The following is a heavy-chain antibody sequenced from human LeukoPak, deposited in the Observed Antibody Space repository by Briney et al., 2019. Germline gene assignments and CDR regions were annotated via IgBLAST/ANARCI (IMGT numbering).Heavy chain of an antibody. D-gene: IGHD3-16*01. V-gene: IGHV3-33*01. CDR2: IWHDGSHK. CDR1: GFTFSSYG. CDR3: GREGGSKGYSGNFDY. J-gene: IGHJ4*02. Sequence: GRSLRLSCAASGFTFSSYGMHWVRQAPGKGLEWVTFIWHDGSHKYYAESVKGRFTISRDNSKNTVYLEMSSLRGEDTAVYYCGREGGSKGYSGNFDYWGQGTLVTVSS.